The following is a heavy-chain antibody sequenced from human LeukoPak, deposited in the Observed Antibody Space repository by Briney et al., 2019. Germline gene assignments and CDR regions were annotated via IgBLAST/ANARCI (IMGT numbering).Heavy chain of an antibody. Sequence: GGSLRLSCAASGFTFSSYWMNWVRQAPGKGLEWVANIKQDGSEKYYVDSVKGRFSISRDNAKNSLYLQMNSLRAEDTAVYYCAKDRGPMATIELNYWGQGTLVTVSS. CDR1: GFTFSSYW. D-gene: IGHD5-24*01. V-gene: IGHV3-7*03. CDR2: IKQDGSEK. CDR3: AKDRGPMATIELNY. J-gene: IGHJ4*02.